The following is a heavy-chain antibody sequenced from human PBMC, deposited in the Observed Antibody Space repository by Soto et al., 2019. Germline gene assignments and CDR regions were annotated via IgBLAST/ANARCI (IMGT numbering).Heavy chain of an antibody. J-gene: IGHJ4*01. D-gene: IGHD2-15*01. CDR2: IFHSGNA. V-gene: IGHV4-59*01. CDR1: GGSIRNVY. CDR3: ARAHAPTLPFDS. Sequence: SETLSLTCTVSGGSIRNVYWSWIRQAPGKGLEWIGFIFHSGNAKYNPSLKSRVTISVDTSKNQFSLSLDSVTAADTAVYFCARAHAPTLPFDSWGQGTLVTVSP.